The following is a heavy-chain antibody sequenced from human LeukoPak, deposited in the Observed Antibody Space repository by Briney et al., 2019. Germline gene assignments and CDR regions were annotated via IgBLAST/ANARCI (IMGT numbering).Heavy chain of an antibody. D-gene: IGHD7-27*01. CDR2: TDYRTNWYL. CDR3: TRDLGNMGDI. Sequence: SQTLSLTCAVSGDSIASNSAGWNWIRQAQARGREWLVRTDYRTNWYLDYAVSVKSRITINPDTSKNQFSLQLNSVTPDDTAMYYCTRDLGNMGDIWGQGTMVTVSS. V-gene: IGHV6-1*01. J-gene: IGHJ3*02. CDR1: GDSIASNSAG.